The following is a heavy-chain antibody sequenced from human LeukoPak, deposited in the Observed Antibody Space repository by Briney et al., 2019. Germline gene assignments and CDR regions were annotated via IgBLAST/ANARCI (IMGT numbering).Heavy chain of an antibody. Sequence: ASVKVSCKASGYTFTSYGISWVRQAPGQGLEWMGWISAYNGNINYAQKLQGRVTMTTDTSTSTAYMELRSLRSDDTAVYYCARHIIRGIWFDPWGQGTLVTVSS. D-gene: IGHD1-26*01. CDR3: ARHIIRGIWFDP. V-gene: IGHV1-18*01. J-gene: IGHJ5*02. CDR2: ISAYNGNI. CDR1: GYTFTSYG.